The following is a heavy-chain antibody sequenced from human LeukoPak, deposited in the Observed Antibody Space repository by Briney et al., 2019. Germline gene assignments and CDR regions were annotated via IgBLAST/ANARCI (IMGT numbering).Heavy chain of an antibody. Sequence: SETLSLTCTVCGGSISSYYGSWLRQPPGKGLEWMGYIYYSGSTNYHPSLKSRVVISVDTSTNHFSLKLSSVTAADTAVYYCARGQLWFPGGTWGQGTLVTVSS. J-gene: IGHJ5*02. V-gene: IGHV4-59*12. CDR3: ARGQLWFPGGT. CDR2: IYYSGST. CDR1: GGSISSYY. D-gene: IGHD5-18*01.